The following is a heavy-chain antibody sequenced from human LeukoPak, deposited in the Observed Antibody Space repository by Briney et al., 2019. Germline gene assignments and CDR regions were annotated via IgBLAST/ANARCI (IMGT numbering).Heavy chain of an antibody. CDR3: ARGYCSGGSCYSYYYYNYMDV. CDR1: GGSISSGGYS. D-gene: IGHD2-15*01. Sequence: SETLSLTCAVSGGSISSGGYSWSWIRQPPGKGLEWIGSIYHSGSTYYNPSLKSRVTISVDTSKNQFSLKLSSVTAADTAVYYCARGYCSGGSCYSYYYYNYMDVWGKGTTVTVSS. CDR2: IYHSGST. V-gene: IGHV4-39*07. J-gene: IGHJ6*03.